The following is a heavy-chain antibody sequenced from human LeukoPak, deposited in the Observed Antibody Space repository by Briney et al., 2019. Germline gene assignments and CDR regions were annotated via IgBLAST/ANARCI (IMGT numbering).Heavy chain of an antibody. CDR2: MNPNSGNT. J-gene: IGHJ4*02. CDR1: GYTFTSYD. Sequence: GASVKVSCKASGYTFTSYDINWVRQATGQGLEWMGWMNPNSGNTGYAQKFQGRATMTRNTSISTAYMELSSLRSEDTAVYYCARGRGYDSSGQYYFDYWGQGTLVTVSS. CDR3: ARGRGYDSSGQYYFDY. D-gene: IGHD3-22*01. V-gene: IGHV1-8*01.